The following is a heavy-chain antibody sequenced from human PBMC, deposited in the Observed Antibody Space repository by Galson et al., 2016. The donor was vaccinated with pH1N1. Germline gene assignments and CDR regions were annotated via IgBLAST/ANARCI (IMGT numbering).Heavy chain of an antibody. V-gene: IGHV5-51*03. D-gene: IGHD2-21*01. Sequence: QSGAEVKKPGESLKISCKGSGYSFTSYWISWVRQMPGKGLEWMGIIFPGDSDTRYSPSFQGQVTISADKSISTAYLQWNSLRASDTAMYYCARSPADPGYSYHYMDVWGKGTTVGVSS. CDR2: IFPGDSDT. CDR1: GYSFTSYW. CDR3: ARSPADPGYSYHYMDV. J-gene: IGHJ6*03.